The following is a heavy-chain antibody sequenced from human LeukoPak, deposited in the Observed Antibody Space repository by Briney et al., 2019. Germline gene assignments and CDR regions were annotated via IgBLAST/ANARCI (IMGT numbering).Heavy chain of an antibody. CDR2: ISGSGGST. J-gene: IGHJ4*02. D-gene: IGHD2-15*01. Sequence: GGSLRLSCAASGFTFSSYGMSWVRQAPGKGLEWVSAISGSGGSTYYADSVKGRFTISRDNSKNTLYLQMKSLRAEDTAVYYCAKEVNDIVVVVAASTFDYWGQGTLVTVSS. CDR1: GFTFSSYG. CDR3: AKEVNDIVVVVAASTFDY. V-gene: IGHV3-23*01.